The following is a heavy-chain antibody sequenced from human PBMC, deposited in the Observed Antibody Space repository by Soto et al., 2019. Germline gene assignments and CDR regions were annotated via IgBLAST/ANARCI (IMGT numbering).Heavy chain of an antibody. V-gene: IGHV3-21*01. Sequence: PGGSLRLSCAASGFTFSSYSMNWVRQAPGKGLEWVSSISSSSSYIYYADSVKGRFTISRDNAKNSLYLQMNSLRAEDTAVYYCARGLYHDYVWGSYSTMDVWGQGTKVTVSS. CDR2: ISSSSSYI. D-gene: IGHD3-16*01. CDR1: GFTFSSYS. J-gene: IGHJ6*02. CDR3: ARGLYHDYVWGSYSTMDV.